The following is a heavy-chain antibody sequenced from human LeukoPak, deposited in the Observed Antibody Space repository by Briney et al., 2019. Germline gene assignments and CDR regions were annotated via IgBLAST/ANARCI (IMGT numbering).Heavy chain of an antibody. CDR2: IYTSGSH. Sequence: SETLSLTCTVSGVSISSYYWSWLRQPAGKGLEWIGRIYTSGSHNYNPSPKSRVTMSVDTSKNQFSLKLSSVTAADTAVYYCARDAPYYYDSSGLSHYFDYWGQGTLVTVSS. CDR1: GVSISSYY. V-gene: IGHV4-4*07. CDR3: ARDAPYYYDSSGLSHYFDY. J-gene: IGHJ4*02. D-gene: IGHD3-22*01.